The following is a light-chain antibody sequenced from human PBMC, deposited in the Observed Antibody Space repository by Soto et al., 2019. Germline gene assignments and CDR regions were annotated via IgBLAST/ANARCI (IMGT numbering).Light chain of an antibody. CDR1: QGIRSF. CDR2: VAS. J-gene: IGKJ5*01. CDR3: QQANSFPIT. V-gene: IGKV1D-12*01. Sequence: DIQMNQSPSSVSASIGDRVTITCRASQGIRSFLAWYQQKPGKAPNLLISVASSLQSGVPSRFSGSGSGTDVTLTISSLQPEDFATYYCQQANSFPITVGQGTRLEIK.